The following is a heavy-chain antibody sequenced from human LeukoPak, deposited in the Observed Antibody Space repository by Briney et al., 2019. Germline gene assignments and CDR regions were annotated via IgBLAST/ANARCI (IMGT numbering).Heavy chain of an antibody. CDR3: ARDLSGPDI. D-gene: IGHD2/OR15-2a*01. CDR2: ISGSGGST. V-gene: IGHV3-23*01. CDR1: GFTFSSYA. Sequence: GGSLRFSCVTSGFTFSSYAMSWVRQAPGKGLEWVSAISGSGGSTYYADSVKGRFTISRDNAKNMLYLQMNSLRAEDTAVYYCARDLSGPDIWGQGTVVTVSS. J-gene: IGHJ3*02.